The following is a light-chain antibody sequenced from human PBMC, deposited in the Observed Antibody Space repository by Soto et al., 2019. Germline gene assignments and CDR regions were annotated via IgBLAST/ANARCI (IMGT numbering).Light chain of an antibody. V-gene: IGLV4-69*01. J-gene: IGLJ2*01. CDR1: SGHSSYA. CDR2: LNSDGSH. CDR3: QTWGTGIQV. Sequence: QPVLTQSPSASASLGASVKLTCTLSSGHSSYAIAWHQQQPERGPRYLMKLNSDGSHNKGDGNPDRFSGSSSGAERYPTISSLQSEDEADYYCQTWGTGIQVFGGGTKLTVL.